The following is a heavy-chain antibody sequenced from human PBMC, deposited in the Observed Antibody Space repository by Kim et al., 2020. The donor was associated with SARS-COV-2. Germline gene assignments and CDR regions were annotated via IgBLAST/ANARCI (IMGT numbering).Heavy chain of an antibody. J-gene: IGHJ6*02. D-gene: IGHD6-13*01. V-gene: IGHV4-34*01. CDR2: INHSGST. Sequence: SETLSLTCAVYGGSFSGYYWSWIRQPPGKGLEWIGEINHSGSTNYNPSLKSRVTISVDTSKNQFSLKLSSVTAADTAMYYCARVPRIAAAGYYYYYGMDVWGQGTTVTVSS. CDR1: GGSFSGYY. CDR3: ARVPRIAAAGYYYYYGMDV.